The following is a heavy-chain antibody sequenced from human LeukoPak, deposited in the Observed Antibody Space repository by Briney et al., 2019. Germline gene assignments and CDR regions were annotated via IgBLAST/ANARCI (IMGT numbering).Heavy chain of an antibody. CDR2: INPSGGST. CDR3: ARVWSLNLQNRAWFDP. CDR1: GYTFTSYY. V-gene: IGHV1-46*01. Sequence: ASVKVSCKASGYTFTSYYMHWVRQAPGQGLEWMGIINPSGGSTSYAQKFQGRVTMTRDTSTSTVYVELSSLRSEDTAVYYCARVWSLNLQNRAWFDPWGQGTLVTVSS. J-gene: IGHJ5*02. D-gene: IGHD2-21*01.